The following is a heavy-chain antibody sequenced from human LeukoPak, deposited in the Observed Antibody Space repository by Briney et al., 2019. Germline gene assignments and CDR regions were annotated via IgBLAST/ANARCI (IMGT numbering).Heavy chain of an antibody. CDR2: IYPGDSDT. D-gene: IGHD2-15*01. V-gene: IGHV5-51*01. CDR1: GYSFSNYW. Sequence: GESLKISCKGSGYSFSNYWIGWVRQMPGKGLEWMGIIYPGDSDTRYSPSFQGQVTISADKSISTAYLQWSSLKASDTAMYYCARHVRSCSGIKCSSPGDYWGRGTLVTVSS. J-gene: IGHJ4*02. CDR3: ARHVRSCSGIKCSSPGDY.